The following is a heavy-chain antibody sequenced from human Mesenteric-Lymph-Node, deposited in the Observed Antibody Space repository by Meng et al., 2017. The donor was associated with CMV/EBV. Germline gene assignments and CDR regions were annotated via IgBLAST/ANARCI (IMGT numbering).Heavy chain of an antibody. CDR2: IYHSGRT. D-gene: IGHD2/OR15-2a*01. Sequence: CAVSGGSISSGGDPWSWIRPRPGQGWEWIGYIYHSGRTYYHTSHKSRVTISVDRSKNQFSLKLSSVTAADTAVYYCARDSGDYCFDYWGQGTLVTVSS. CDR1: GGSISSGGDP. CDR3: ARDSGDYCFDY. J-gene: IGHJ4*02. V-gene: IGHV4-30-2*01.